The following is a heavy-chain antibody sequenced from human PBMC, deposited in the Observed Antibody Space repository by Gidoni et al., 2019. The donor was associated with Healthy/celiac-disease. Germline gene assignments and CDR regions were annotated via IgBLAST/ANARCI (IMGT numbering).Heavy chain of an antibody. Sequence: EVQLFESGGGLVQPGGSLRLSCAASGFTVSSNYMSWVRQAPGTGLEWVSVMYSGGSTYYADSVKGRFTISRHNSKNTLYLQMNSLRAEDTAVYYCARDRYSFEGAFDIWGQGTMVTVSS. D-gene: IGHD2-2*02. CDR2: MYSGGST. J-gene: IGHJ3*02. CDR3: ARDRYSFEGAFDI. V-gene: IGHV3-53*04. CDR1: GFTVSSNY.